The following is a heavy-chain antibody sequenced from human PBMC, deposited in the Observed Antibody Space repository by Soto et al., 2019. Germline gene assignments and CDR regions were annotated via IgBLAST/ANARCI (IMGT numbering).Heavy chain of an antibody. CDR3: ARALRGGLTVVTPGY. J-gene: IGHJ4*02. CDR1: GYTFTTYL. CDR2: LNPTPGRT. D-gene: IGHD3-9*01. Sequence: QVQLVQSAAEVRKPGASVKVSCRTSGYTFTTYLMHWVRQAPGQGPEWLGILNPTPGRTSNSQKFEGRVARTSDASTSTGYMELTGLVSDDTAVYYGARALRGGLTVVTPGYWGQGTLVTVSS. V-gene: IGHV1-46*01.